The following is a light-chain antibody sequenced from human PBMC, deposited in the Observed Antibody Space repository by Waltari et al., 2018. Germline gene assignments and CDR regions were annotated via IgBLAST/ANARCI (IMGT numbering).Light chain of an antibody. Sequence: QSALTQPASVSGSPGQSITISCTGTNSDVGGYDYVSWYQQHPGKAPTLIIYDVSNRPSWFPNRFSGSKSGNTASLTISGLQAEDEADYYCNSYTSSSTRVFGGGTKLTVL. CDR1: NSDVGGYDY. CDR2: DVS. V-gene: IGLV2-14*03. CDR3: NSYTSSSTRV. J-gene: IGLJ2*01.